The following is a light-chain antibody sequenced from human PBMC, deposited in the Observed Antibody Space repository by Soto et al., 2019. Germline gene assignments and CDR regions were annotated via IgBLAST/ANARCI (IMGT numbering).Light chain of an antibody. CDR1: QTISSW. CDR2: KSS. J-gene: IGKJ1*01. Sequence: DLQMTPYHSNMSGSVGDGVPSACRASQTISSWLAWYQQKPGKAPKLLIYKSSTLKSGVPSRFSGSGSGTEFALTISCLHPDYFATYNCQHYNSYSEAFGQGTKVDIK. CDR3: QHYNSYSEA. V-gene: IGKV1-5*03.